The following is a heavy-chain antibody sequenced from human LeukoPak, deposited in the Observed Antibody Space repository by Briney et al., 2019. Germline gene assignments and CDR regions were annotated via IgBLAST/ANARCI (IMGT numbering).Heavy chain of an antibody. Sequence: ESLKISCKGSGYSFTSNWIGWVREMPGKGLEWMGIIYTGDSDTRYSPSFQGQVTISADKSISTAYLQWSSMKASDTAMYYCARRTDSGSYLDYWGQGTLVTVSS. J-gene: IGHJ4*02. CDR3: ARRTDSGSYLDY. CDR2: IYTGDSDT. D-gene: IGHD1-26*01. CDR1: GYSFTSNW. V-gene: IGHV5-51*01.